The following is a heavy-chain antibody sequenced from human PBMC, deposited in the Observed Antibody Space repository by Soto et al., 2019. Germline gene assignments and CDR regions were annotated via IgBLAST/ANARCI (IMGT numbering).Heavy chain of an antibody. J-gene: IGHJ4*02. CDR1: GFTFDDYA. CDR2: INWNSAVI. D-gene: IGHD5-18*01. CDR3: ARDPSVTAIGRADH. V-gene: IGHV3-9*01. Sequence: EVQLVESGGGVVQPGRSLRLSCVVSGFTFDDYAMHWVRQAPGGGLVWVSGINWNSAVIGYADSVKGRFTISRDNAKTALYLQMTSLRSEDTALYYCARDPSVTAIGRADHWGQGTLVTVSS.